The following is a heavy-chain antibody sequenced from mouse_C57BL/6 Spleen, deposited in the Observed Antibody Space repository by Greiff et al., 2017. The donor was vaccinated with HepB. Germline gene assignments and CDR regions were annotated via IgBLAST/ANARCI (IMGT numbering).Heavy chain of an antibody. J-gene: IGHJ1*03. Sequence: QVQLQQSGPELVKPGASVKISCKASGYAFSSSWMNWVKQRPGKGLEWIGRIYPGDGDTNYNGKFKGKATLTADKSSSTAYMQLSSLTSEDSAVYFCARRDYYGSRGYFDVWGTGTTVTVSS. D-gene: IGHD1-1*01. CDR1: GYAFSSSW. CDR2: IYPGDGDT. CDR3: ARRDYYGSRGYFDV. V-gene: IGHV1-82*01.